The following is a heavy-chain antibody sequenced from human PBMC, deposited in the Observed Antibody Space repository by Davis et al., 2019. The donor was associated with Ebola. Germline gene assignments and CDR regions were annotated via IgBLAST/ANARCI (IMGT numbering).Heavy chain of an antibody. V-gene: IGHV4-59*01. CDR2: IYYSGST. CDR1: GGSISSYY. CDR3: ARARSPYDFWSGFKSDWYFDL. Sequence: SETLSLTCTVSGGSISSYYWSWIRQPPGKGLEWIGYIYYSGSTNYNPSLKSRVTISVDTSKNQFSLKLSSVTAADTAVYYCARARSPYDFWSGFKSDWYFDLWGRGTLVTVSS. J-gene: IGHJ2*01. D-gene: IGHD3-3*01.